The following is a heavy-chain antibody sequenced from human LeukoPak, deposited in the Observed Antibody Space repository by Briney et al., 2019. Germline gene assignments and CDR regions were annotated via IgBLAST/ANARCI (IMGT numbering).Heavy chain of an antibody. CDR1: GFTFDDYA. CDR2: ISGDGGST. D-gene: IGHD1-14*01. CDR3: AKPGRFERDPEYYFDY. Sequence: PGRSLRLSCAASGFTFDDYAMHWVRQAPGKGLEWVSLISGDGGSTYYADSVKGRFTISRDNSKNSLYLQMNNLRTEDTALYYCAKPGRFERDPEYYFDYWGQGTLVTVSS. V-gene: IGHV3-43*02. J-gene: IGHJ4*02.